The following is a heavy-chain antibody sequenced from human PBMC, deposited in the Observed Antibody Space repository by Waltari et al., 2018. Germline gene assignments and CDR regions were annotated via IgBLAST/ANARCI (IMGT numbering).Heavy chain of an antibody. D-gene: IGHD2-15*01. CDR2: IGHGAGP. Sequence: QVQLQQWGAGLLKPSETLSLTCGVFGGSITDYFWSWMRQPPGRGLGWIGEIGHGAGPMYRPSLKSRVFMWIGASKNHLSLNLASLTAADTAVYYCARGGRLCGWNVWGHGTMVTVSS. V-gene: IGHV4-34*01. CDR1: GGSITDYF. CDR3: ARGGRLCGWNV. J-gene: IGHJ3*01.